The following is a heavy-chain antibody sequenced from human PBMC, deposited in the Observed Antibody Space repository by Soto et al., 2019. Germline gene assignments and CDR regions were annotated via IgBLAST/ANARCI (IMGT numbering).Heavy chain of an antibody. V-gene: IGHV4-61*01. CDR2: IYYSGST. Sequence: QVQLQESGPGLVKPSETLSLTCTVSGGSVSSGSYYWSWIRQPPGKGLEWIGYIYYSGSTNYNPSLKSRVTLSVDTSKNQFSLKLSSVTAADTAVYYCARLGPYDFWSGYYSLVYGMDVWGQGTTVTVSS. CDR1: GGSVSSGSYY. J-gene: IGHJ6*02. CDR3: ARLGPYDFWSGYYSLVYGMDV. D-gene: IGHD3-3*01.